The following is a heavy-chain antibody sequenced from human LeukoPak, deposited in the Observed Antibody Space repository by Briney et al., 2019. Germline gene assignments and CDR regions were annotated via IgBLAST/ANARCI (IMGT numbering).Heavy chain of an antibody. J-gene: IGHJ4*02. CDR2: INPNNGGT. Sequence: ASVKVSCTASGYSFTSYYMHWVRQAPGQGLEWIGWINPNNGGTNYTQNFRGRVTMTRDTSISTAYMELSRLRSDDTAVYYCARGYCSAGDCYEFDHWGQGTLVTVSS. D-gene: IGHD2-15*01. V-gene: IGHV1-2*02. CDR3: ARGYCSAGDCYEFDH. CDR1: GYSFTSYY.